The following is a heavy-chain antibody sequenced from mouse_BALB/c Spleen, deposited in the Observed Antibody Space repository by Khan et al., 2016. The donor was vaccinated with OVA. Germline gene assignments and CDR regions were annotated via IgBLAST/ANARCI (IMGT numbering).Heavy chain of an antibody. V-gene: IGHV1-4*01. D-gene: IGHD2-14*01. Sequence: VQLQESGTELARPGAPVKMSCKVSGYTFTSYTMHWVKQRPGQGLEWIGYINPSSGYTNYNHKFKDKATLTADKSSITVYMLLSSQTSEGSEIYCCERAEAYYWSDGWFDYWGQGTLVTVSA. J-gene: IGHJ3*01. CDR3: ERAEAYYWSDGWFDY. CDR1: GYTFTSYT. CDR2: INPSSGYT.